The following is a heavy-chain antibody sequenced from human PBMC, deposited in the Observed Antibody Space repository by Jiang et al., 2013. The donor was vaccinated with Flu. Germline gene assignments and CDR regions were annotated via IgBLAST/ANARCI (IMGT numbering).Heavy chain of an antibody. CDR2: INTNTGNP. J-gene: IGHJ6*02. CDR3: AAAVSTNYYYYGMDV. V-gene: IGHV7-4-1*02. D-gene: IGHD5/OR15-5a*01. CDR1: GYTFTSYA. Sequence: ELERPGASVKVSCKASGYTFTSYAMNWVRQAPGQGLEWMGWINTNTGNPTYAQGFTGRFVFSLDTSVSTAYLQISSLKAEDTAVYYCAAAVSTNYYYYGMDVWGQGTTVTVSS.